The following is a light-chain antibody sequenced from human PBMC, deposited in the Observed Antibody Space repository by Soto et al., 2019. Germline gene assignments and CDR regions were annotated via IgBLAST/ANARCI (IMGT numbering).Light chain of an antibody. CDR2: SNN. J-gene: IGLJ1*01. CDR1: SSNIGSNT. CDR3: AAWDDSLSGCYV. V-gene: IGLV1-44*01. Sequence: QSVLTQPPSASGTPGQRVTISCSGSSSNIGSNTVNWYQQLPGTAPKLLIYSNNQRPSGVPDRFSGSKSGTSASLAISGLQSEDEADYYCAAWDDSLSGCYVFGTGTKLTVL.